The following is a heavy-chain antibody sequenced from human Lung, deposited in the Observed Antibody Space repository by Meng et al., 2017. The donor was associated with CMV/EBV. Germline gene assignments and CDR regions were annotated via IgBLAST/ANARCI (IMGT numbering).Heavy chain of an antibody. CDR3: ARGKQDAWELLAY. Sequence: QVWLARSGPDLLRPSGTLSLVCGGSCVAISSNSRWTWVRQPPGKGLEWIGDIDDSGSTNYNPSLNSRISISLDKSKNHFSLKVNSVTAADTAVYYCARGKQDAWELLAYWGQGALVTVSS. D-gene: IGHD1-26*01. CDR2: IDDSGST. CDR1: CVAISSNSR. V-gene: IGHV4-4*02. J-gene: IGHJ4*02.